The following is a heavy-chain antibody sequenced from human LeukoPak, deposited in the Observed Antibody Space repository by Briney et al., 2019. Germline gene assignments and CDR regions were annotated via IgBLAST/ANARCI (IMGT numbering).Heavy chain of an antibody. Sequence: GGSLRLSCAASGFTFSSYGMSWVRQAPGKGLEWVSAISGSGGSTYYADSVKGRFTISRDNSKNTLYLQTNSLRAEDTAVYYCAKARGGYCSSTSCSYNWFDPWGQGTLVTVSS. CDR3: AKARGGYCSSTSCSYNWFDP. CDR2: ISGSGGST. V-gene: IGHV3-23*01. CDR1: GFTFSSYG. J-gene: IGHJ5*02. D-gene: IGHD2-2*01.